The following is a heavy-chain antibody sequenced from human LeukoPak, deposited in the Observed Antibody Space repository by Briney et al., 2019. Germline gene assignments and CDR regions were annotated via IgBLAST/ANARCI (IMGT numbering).Heavy chain of an antibody. D-gene: IGHD3-16*01. CDR3: ARDPLRYYDYVWGSYYPYYFDY. CDR2: ISAYNGNT. J-gene: IGHJ4*02. CDR1: GYTFTSYG. Sequence: ASVKVSCKASGYTFTSYGISWVRQAPGQGLEWMGWISAYNGNTNYAQKLQGRVTMTTDTSTSTAYMELRSLRPDDTAVYYCARDPLRYYDYVWGSYYPYYFDYWGQGALVTVSS. V-gene: IGHV1-18*01.